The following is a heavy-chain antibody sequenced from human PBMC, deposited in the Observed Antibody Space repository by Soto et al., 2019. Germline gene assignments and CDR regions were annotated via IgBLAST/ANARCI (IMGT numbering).Heavy chain of an antibody. D-gene: IGHD3-10*01. J-gene: IGHJ5*02. V-gene: IGHV1-2*04. CDR1: GYTFTGYY. CDR3: ARDRITMVRGPAYNWFDP. Sequence: ASVKVSCKASGYTFTGYYMHWVRQAPGQGLEWMGWINPNSGGTNYAQKFQGWVTMTRDTSISTAYMELSRLRSDDTAVYYCARDRITMVRGPAYNWFDPWGQGTLVTVSS. CDR2: INPNSGGT.